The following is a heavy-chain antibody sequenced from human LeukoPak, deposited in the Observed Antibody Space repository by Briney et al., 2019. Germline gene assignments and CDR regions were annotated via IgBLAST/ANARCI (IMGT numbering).Heavy chain of an antibody. CDR1: GFTFGDYV. CDR2: INHNAEII. V-gene: IGHV3-48*02. CDR3: ARDHDWAFHY. J-gene: IGHJ4*02. Sequence: GGSLRLSCAASGFTFGDYVMSWVRQAPGEGLEWIAYINHNAEIIYYADSVKGRFTISRDNAKNSLSLQMNSLRDEDTAVYYCARDHDWAFHYWGQGTLVTVSS. D-gene: IGHD3-9*01.